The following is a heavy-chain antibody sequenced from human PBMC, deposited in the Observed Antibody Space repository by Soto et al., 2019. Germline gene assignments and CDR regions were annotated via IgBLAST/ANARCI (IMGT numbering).Heavy chain of an antibody. J-gene: IGHJ6*02. Sequence: HPGGSLRLSCAASGFTFDDYTMHWVRQAPGKDLERDSLISWDSGSTYYADSVKGRFTISRDNSKNSLYLQMNSLRTEDTALYYCATSHYYNWDPRNYYYGMDVWGQGTTVTVSS. V-gene: IGHV3-43*01. D-gene: IGHD1-20*01. CDR2: ISWDSGST. CDR1: GFTFDDYT. CDR3: ATSHYYNWDPRNYYYGMDV.